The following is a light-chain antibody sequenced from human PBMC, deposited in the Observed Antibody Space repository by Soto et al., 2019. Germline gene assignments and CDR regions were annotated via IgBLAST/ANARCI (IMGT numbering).Light chain of an antibody. V-gene: IGLV2-14*01. CDR1: SSDVGGYNY. J-gene: IGLJ1*01. CDR2: DVS. CDR3: SSYTGSGTDV. Sequence: QSALTHPASVSVSPGQSITISCTGTSSDVGGYNYVSWYQQYPDQAPKLMIFDVSNRPSGVSDRFLGSKSGDTASLTISGLQADDEADYYCSSYTGSGTDVFGTGTKVTVL.